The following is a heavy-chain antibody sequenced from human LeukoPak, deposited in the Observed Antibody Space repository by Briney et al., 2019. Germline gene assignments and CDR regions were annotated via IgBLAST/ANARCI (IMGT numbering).Heavy chain of an antibody. CDR1: GFTVSSNY. V-gene: IGHV3-53*01. CDR3: ARAKPKNMVRGLIMRRESRYYFDY. J-gene: IGHJ4*02. D-gene: IGHD3-10*01. CDR2: IYSGGST. Sequence: GGSLRLSCAASGFTVSSNYMGWVRQAPGKGLEWVSVIYSGGSTYYADSVKGRFTISRDNSKSTLYIQMNSLRAEDTAVYYCARAKPKNMVRGLIMRRESRYYFDYWGQGTLVTVSS.